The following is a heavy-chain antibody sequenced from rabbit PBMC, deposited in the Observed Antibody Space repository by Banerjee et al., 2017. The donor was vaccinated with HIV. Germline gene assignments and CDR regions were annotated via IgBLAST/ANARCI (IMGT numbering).Heavy chain of an antibody. J-gene: IGHJ4*01. CDR1: GSDISSNA. CDR3: ARDLAGVVGWNLNL. CDR2: IVAGSDGLT. Sequence: QEQLEESGGDLVKPEGSLTLTCKASGSDISSNAMCWVRQAPRKGLEWIACIVAGSDGLTYYANWAKGRFTISRTSSTTVALQMTSLTAADTATYFCARDLAGVVGWNLNLWGPGTLVTVS. V-gene: IGHV1S45*01. D-gene: IGHD4-1*01.